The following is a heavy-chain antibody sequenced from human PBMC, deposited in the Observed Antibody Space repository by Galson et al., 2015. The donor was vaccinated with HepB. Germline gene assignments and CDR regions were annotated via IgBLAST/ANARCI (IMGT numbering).Heavy chain of an antibody. CDR1: GFTFSRYG. CDR3: GRDFSYGSLDFGN. CDR2: IQFDGSTE. Sequence: SLRLSCAASGFTFSRYGMHWVRQAPGKGLDWVAAIQFDGSTEYYAHSVKGRFTISRDDSKNTVSLQMNSLGAEDSAVYYCGRDFSYGSLDFGNWGQGTLVTVFS. V-gene: IGHV3-33*08. J-gene: IGHJ4*02. D-gene: IGHD6-6*01.